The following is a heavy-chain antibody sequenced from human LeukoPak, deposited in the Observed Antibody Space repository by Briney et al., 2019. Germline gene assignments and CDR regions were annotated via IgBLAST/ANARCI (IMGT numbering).Heavy chain of an antibody. D-gene: IGHD3-9*01. CDR1: GYTFTSNY. V-gene: IGHV1-46*01. CDR3: ARLTGYSSESWFDP. Sequence: ASVKVSCKAFGYTFTSNYMHWVRQAPGQGPEWMGVISPSGGSTTYAQKFQGRVTLTRDMSTSTDYLELSSLRSEDTAVYYCARLTGYSSESWFDPWGQGTLVTVSS. CDR2: ISPSGGST. J-gene: IGHJ5*02.